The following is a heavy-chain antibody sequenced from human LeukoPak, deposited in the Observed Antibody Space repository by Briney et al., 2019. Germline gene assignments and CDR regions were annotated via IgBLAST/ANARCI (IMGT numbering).Heavy chain of an antibody. CDR1: GFTFSNYW. CDR2: IKEDGSEK. Sequence: PGGSLRLSCVASGFTFSNYWMTWVRQAPGKGLEWVANIKEDGSEKYYVDSVKGRFSISRDNAKNSLYLQMNSLRAEDTAVYYCARGVPYASRSGPHYSDYWGQGTLVTGSS. V-gene: IGHV3-7*01. CDR3: ARGVPYASRSGPHYSDY. J-gene: IGHJ4*02. D-gene: IGHD3-3*01.